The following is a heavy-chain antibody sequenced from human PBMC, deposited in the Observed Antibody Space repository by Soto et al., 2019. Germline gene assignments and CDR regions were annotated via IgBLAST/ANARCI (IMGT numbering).Heavy chain of an antibody. V-gene: IGHV2-5*01. D-gene: IGHD2-2*02. J-gene: IGHJ6*02. Sequence: GSGPTLVNPTQTLTLTCTFSGFSLSTSGVGVGWIRQPPGKALEWLALIYWNDDKRYSPSLKSRLTITKDTSKNQVVLTMTNMDPVDTATYYCAHSKLVPAAISYYYYGMDVWGQGTTVTVSS. CDR3: AHSKLVPAAISYYYYGMDV. CDR2: IYWNDDK. CDR1: GFSLSTSGVG.